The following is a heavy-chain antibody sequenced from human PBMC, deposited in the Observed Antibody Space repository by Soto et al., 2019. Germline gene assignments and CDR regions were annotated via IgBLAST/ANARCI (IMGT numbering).Heavy chain of an antibody. V-gene: IGHV3-23*01. D-gene: IGHD3-16*01. CDR3: AKAKGTYYDYVWGSYFDY. CDR2: ISGTGTSA. CDR1: GLTFSNYA. Sequence: PGGSLRLSCAASGLTFSNYAMNWARQAPGKGLEWVSVISGTGTSAYYADSVKGRFRISRDNSKNTLFLQLTSLRVEDTAIYYCAKAKGTYYDYVWGSYFDYWGQGALVTVSS. J-gene: IGHJ4*02.